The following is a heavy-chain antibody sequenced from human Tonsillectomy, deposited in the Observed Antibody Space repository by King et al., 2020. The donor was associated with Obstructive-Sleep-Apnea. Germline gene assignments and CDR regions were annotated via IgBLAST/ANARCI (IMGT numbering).Heavy chain of an antibody. D-gene: IGHD5-12*01. CDR1: RFTFSSYG. CDR3: AKERGGYEPFDY. CDR2: ISYDGSNK. Sequence: QLVQSGGGVVQPGRSLRLSCAASRFTFSSYGMHWVRQAPGKGLEWVAVISYDGSNKYYADSVKGRFTISRDNSRNMLYLQMNSLRAEDTAVYYCAKERGGYEPFDYWGQGTLVTVSS. V-gene: IGHV3-30*18. J-gene: IGHJ4*02.